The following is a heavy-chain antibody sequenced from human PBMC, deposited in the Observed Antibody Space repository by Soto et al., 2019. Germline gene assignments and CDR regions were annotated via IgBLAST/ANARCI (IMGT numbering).Heavy chain of an antibody. D-gene: IGHD3-10*01. Sequence: GGSLRLSCAASGFTFSSYGMHWVRQAPGKGLEWVAVIWYDGSNKYYADSVKGRFTISRDNSKNTLYLQMNSLRAEDTAVYYCARDRVIDGEKPLDYWGQGTLVTVSS. V-gene: IGHV3-33*01. CDR2: IWYDGSNK. J-gene: IGHJ4*02. CDR3: ARDRVIDGEKPLDY. CDR1: GFTFSSYG.